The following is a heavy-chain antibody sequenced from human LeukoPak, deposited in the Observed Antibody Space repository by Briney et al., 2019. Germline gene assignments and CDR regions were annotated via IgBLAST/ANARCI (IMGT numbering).Heavy chain of an antibody. CDR2: IYHSGST. D-gene: IGHD3-16*02. CDR1: GYSLSSGYY. V-gene: IGHV4-38-2*02. J-gene: IGHJ3*02. Sequence: SESLSLTCTVPGYSLSSGYYWGRIRQPPGKGLEWIGSIYHSGSTYYNPSLKSRVTISVDTSKNQFSLKLSSVTAADTAVYYCARSRDTGYDYVWGSYRFSAFDIWGQGTMVTVSS. CDR3: ARSRDTGYDYVWGSYRFSAFDI.